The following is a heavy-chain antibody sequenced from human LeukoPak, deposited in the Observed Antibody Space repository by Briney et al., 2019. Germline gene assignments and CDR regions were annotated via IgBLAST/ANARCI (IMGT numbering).Heavy chain of an antibody. Sequence: GASVKVSCKASGYTFTGYYMHWLRQAPVQGLEWMGWINPNSGGTNYAQKFQGRVTMTRDTSISTAYMELSRLRSDDTAVYYCARAFSSRNWFDPWGQGTLVTVSS. CDR1: GYTFTGYY. CDR2: INPNSGGT. J-gene: IGHJ5*02. CDR3: ARAFSSRNWFDP. V-gene: IGHV1-2*02.